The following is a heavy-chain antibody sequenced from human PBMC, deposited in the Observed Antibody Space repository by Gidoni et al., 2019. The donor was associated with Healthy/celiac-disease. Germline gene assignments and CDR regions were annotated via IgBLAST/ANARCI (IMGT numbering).Heavy chain of an antibody. CDR2: IIPILGIA. CDR3: ARGWDMVRGLNWFDP. Sequence: QVQLVQSGAEVKKPGSSVKVSCKASGGTFRSYAISWVRQAPGQGLEWMGRIIPILGIANYAQKFQGRVTITADKSTSTAYMELSSLRSEDTAVYYCARGWDMVRGLNWFDPWGQGTLVTVSS. V-gene: IGHV1-69*04. J-gene: IGHJ5*02. D-gene: IGHD3-10*01. CDR1: GGTFRSYA.